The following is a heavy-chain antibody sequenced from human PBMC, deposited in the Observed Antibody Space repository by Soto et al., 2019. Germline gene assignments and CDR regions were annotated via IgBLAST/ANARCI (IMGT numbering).Heavy chain of an antibody. CDR1: GFTFSSYA. CDR3: AKEEGYYYGSGSYYAGRFDY. V-gene: IGHV3-23*01. Sequence: GGSLRLSCAASGFTFSSYAMSWVRQAPGKGLEWVSAISGSGGSTYYADSVKGRFTISRDNSKNTLYLQMNSLRAEDTAVYYCAKEEGYYYGSGSYYAGRFDYWGQGTLVTVSS. CDR2: ISGSGGST. D-gene: IGHD3-10*01. J-gene: IGHJ4*02.